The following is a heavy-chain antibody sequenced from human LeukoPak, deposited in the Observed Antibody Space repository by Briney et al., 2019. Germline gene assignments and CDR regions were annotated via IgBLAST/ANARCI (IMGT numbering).Heavy chain of an antibody. CDR2: IRSKANSYAT. Sequence: QPGGSLKLSCAASGFTFSGSAMHWVRQASGKGLEWVGRIRSKANSYATAYAASVKGRFTISRDDSKNTAYLQMNSLKTEDTAVYYCTRRDENYYGSGARDYWGQGTLVTVSS. J-gene: IGHJ4*02. CDR1: GFTFSGSA. V-gene: IGHV3-73*01. D-gene: IGHD3-10*01. CDR3: TRRDENYYGSGARDY.